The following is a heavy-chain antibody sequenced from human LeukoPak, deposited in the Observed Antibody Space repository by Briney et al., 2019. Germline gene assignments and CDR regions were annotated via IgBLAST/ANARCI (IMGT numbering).Heavy chain of an antibody. CDR3: ARSSFFGVVPFDY. Sequence: PGGSLRLSCAASGFSFSTYTMHWGRQAPGKGLEWVTRISYDGIHKYSADSVKGRFTISRDNSKNMLYLQMSSLRPEDTAVYYCARSSFFGVVPFDYWGQGTLVTVSS. D-gene: IGHD3-3*01. J-gene: IGHJ4*02. CDR2: ISYDGIHK. CDR1: GFSFSTYT. V-gene: IGHV3-30*04.